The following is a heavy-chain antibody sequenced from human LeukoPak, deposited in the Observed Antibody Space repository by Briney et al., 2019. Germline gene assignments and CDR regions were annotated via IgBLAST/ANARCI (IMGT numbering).Heavy chain of an antibody. Sequence: GASVKVSCKASGYTFTSYAMHWVRQAPGQRLEWMGWINAGNGNTNYAQKLQGRVTMTTDTSTSTAYMELRSLRSDDTAVYYCAREITTTGTRARWFDPWGQGTLVTVSS. V-gene: IGHV1-3*01. D-gene: IGHD3-9*01. J-gene: IGHJ5*02. CDR3: AREITTTGTRARWFDP. CDR1: GYTFTSYA. CDR2: INAGNGNT.